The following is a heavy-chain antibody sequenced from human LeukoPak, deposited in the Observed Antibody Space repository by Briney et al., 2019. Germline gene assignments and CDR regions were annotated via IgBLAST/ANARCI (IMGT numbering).Heavy chain of an antibody. CDR2: IYWDDDK. V-gene: IGHV2-5*02. Sequence: ESGPTLVKPTQTLTLTCTFSGFSLSTSGVGVGWIRQPPGKALELVALIYWDDDKRYSPSLENRLTITKDTSKSQVVLTLTNMDSVDTATYYCAHRWGRVVGGVVVDAAFDIWGQGTMVTVSS. D-gene: IGHD3-3*01. CDR1: GFSLSTSGVG. J-gene: IGHJ3*02. CDR3: AHRWGRVVGGVVVDAAFDI.